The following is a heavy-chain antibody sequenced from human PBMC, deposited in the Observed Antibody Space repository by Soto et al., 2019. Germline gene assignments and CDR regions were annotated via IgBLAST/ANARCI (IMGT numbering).Heavy chain of an antibody. V-gene: IGHV1-58*01. CDR1: GFTFTSFA. D-gene: IGHD2-8*02. Sequence: SVKVSCKASGFTFTSFAAQWVRQARGQRLEWIGWIVVGSGNTNYAQKFQERVTITRDMSTSTAYMELSSLTSEDTAMYYCARHLAAGDVWGQGTLVTVSS. CDR3: ARHLAAGDV. J-gene: IGHJ4*02. CDR2: IVVGSGNT.